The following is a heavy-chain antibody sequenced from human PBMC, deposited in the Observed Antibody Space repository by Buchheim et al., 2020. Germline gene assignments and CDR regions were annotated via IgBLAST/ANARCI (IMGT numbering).Heavy chain of an antibody. CDR2: ISYDGSNK. CDR1: GFTFSSYG. CDR3: ARGSYYAMDV. Sequence: QVQLVESGGGVVQPGRSLRLSCAASGFTFSSYGMHWVRQAPGKGLEWVAVISYDGSNKYYADSVKGRFTISRDNSKNTLYLQMNSLRAEDTAVYYCARGSYYAMDVWGQRTT. V-gene: IGHV3-30*03. J-gene: IGHJ6*02.